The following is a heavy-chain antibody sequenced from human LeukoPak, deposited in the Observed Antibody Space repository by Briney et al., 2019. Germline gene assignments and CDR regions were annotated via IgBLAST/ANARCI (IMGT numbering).Heavy chain of an antibody. CDR3: ARDLRAPLWISH. J-gene: IGHJ6*02. V-gene: IGHV3-48*01. Sequence: PGGSLRLSCAASGFTFSRDSMNWVRQAPGKGLEWVSYISGDSSSIYYAESVMGRFTISRDNANNLVFLQMNSLRVEDTAIYYCARDLRAPLWISHWGQGTTATVSS. CDR1: GFTFSRDS. CDR2: ISGDSSSI. D-gene: IGHD5-12*01.